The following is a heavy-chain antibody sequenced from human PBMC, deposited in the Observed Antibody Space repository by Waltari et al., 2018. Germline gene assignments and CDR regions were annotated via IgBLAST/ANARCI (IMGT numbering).Heavy chain of an antibody. Sequence: EVQLVESGGGVIRPGGSLRLSCAASGFTFDDYAMSWVRQAPGKGLEWVLGIHWTGGGTGYGDAVKVRFTISRDNAKNSLYLQMSSLRAEDTALYYCARVSGTTMDYAFDMWGQGTMVTVSS. D-gene: IGHD1-1*01. J-gene: IGHJ3*02. V-gene: IGHV3-20*04. CDR3: ARVSGTTMDYAFDM. CDR2: IHWTGGGT. CDR1: GFTFDDYA.